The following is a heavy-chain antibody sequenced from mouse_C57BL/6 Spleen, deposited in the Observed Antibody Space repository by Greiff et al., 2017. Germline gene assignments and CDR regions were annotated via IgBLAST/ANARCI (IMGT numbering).Heavy chain of an antibody. J-gene: IGHJ1*03. D-gene: IGHD4-1*01. CDR1: GFTFSSYA. CDR3: ASELGGYFDV. V-gene: IGHV5-4*01. CDR2: ISDGGSYT. Sequence: EVQVVESGGGLVKPGGSLKLSCAASGFTFSSYAMSWVRQTPEKRLEWVATISDGGSYTYYPDNVKGRFTISRDNAKNTLYLQLSHLKSEDTAMYYCASELGGYFDVWGTGTTVTVSS.